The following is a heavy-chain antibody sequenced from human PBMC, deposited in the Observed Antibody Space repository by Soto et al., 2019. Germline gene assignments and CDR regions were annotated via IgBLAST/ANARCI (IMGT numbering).Heavy chain of an antibody. D-gene: IGHD3-10*01. CDR2: IIPMFGAV. V-gene: IGHV1-69*01. CDR1: GGTLSDYA. J-gene: IGHJ6*04. Sequence: QVQLVQSGAEVKKPGSSVKVSCKASGGTLSDYAISWVRQAPGQGLEWLGGIIPMFGAVNYAQRFQGRVTITAAESPSTAYVERSSLRSEDTAVYYCARERGSGSYNKVGYYSCGVDVWGKGTTVTVSA. CDR3: ARERGSGSYNKVGYYSCGVDV.